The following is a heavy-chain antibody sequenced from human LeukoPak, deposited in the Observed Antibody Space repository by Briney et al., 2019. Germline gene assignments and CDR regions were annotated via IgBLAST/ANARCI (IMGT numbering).Heavy chain of an antibody. CDR3: AKASTFGELNRPFDY. Sequence: PGGSLRLSCAASGFTFSAYWMSWVRQAPGKGLEWVANIREDGSEKYYVDSVKGQFTISRDNAKNSLFLQMDSLRAEDTAIYYCAKASTFGELNRPFDYWGQGTLVTVSS. CDR2: IREDGSEK. CDR1: GFTFSAYW. D-gene: IGHD3-10*01. J-gene: IGHJ4*02. V-gene: IGHV3-7*03.